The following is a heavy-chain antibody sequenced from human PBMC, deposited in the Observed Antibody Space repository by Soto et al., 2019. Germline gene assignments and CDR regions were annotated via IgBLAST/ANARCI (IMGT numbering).Heavy chain of an antibody. V-gene: IGHV5-51*01. CDR1: GYSFTSYW. Sequence: GESLKISCKGSGYSFTSYWIGWVRQMPGKGLEWMGIIYPGDSDTRYSPSFQGQVTISADKSISTAYLQWSSLKASDTAMYYCARPPLVAGTTEIGPFDYWGQGTLVTVSS. CDR2: IYPGDSDT. D-gene: IGHD1-7*01. CDR3: ARPPLVAGTTEIGPFDY. J-gene: IGHJ4*02.